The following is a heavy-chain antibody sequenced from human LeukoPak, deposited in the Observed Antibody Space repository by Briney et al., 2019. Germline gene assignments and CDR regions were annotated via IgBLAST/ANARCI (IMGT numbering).Heavy chain of an antibody. CDR3: AKDLVDCSGGSCYYPFDY. V-gene: IGHV3-23*01. CDR2: ISGSGGST. CDR1: GFTFSSYA. J-gene: IGHJ4*02. Sequence: RTGGSLRLSCAASGFTFSSYAMSWVRQAPGKGLEWVSAISGSGGSTYYADSVKGRFTISRDNSKNTLYLQMNSLRAEDTAVYYCAKDLVDCSGGSCYYPFDYWGQGTLVTVSS. D-gene: IGHD2-15*01.